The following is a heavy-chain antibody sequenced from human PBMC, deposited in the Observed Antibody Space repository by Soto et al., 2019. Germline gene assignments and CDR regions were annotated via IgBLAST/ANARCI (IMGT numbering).Heavy chain of an antibody. CDR1: GDFISSHK. V-gene: IGHV4-59*08. CDR3: VRQGIGHLHGLVDV. D-gene: IGHD3-10*01. CDR2: IHYTGDT. Sequence: QVQLQESGPGLVKPSETLSLTCSVSGDFISSHKWRWIRRPPWKGREWIGYIHYTGDTSYNPSLASRFSLPVETYTKRFALQLGSVTDSETAVYYCVRQGIGHLHGLVDVWGPGNTVAVS. J-gene: IGHJ6*02.